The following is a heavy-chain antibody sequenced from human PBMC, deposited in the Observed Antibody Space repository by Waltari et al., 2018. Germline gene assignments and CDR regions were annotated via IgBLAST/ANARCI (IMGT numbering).Heavy chain of an antibody. V-gene: IGHV4-39*01. J-gene: IGHJ4*02. CDR3: ARHVSNYYDTTGYPPHFDY. CDR1: GAPISSRQYE. Sequence: QLQLQESGPGLVKPSATLSLPCTVSGAPISSRQYEWGRIRQPPGKGLEWIGTFFYTGTTYYNPSLKSRVTISVDTSKNQFSLKLSSVSAADTAVYYCARHVSNYYDTTGYPPHFDYWGQGTLVTVSS. D-gene: IGHD3-22*01. CDR2: FFYTGTT.